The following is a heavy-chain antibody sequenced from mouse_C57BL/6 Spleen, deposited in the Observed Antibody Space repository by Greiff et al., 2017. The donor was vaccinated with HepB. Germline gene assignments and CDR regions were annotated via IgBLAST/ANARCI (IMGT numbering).Heavy chain of an antibody. D-gene: IGHD2-4*01. V-gene: IGHV5-17*01. CDR3: AIYYDYSFAY. CDR2: ISSGSSTI. Sequence: DVQLVESGGGLVKPGGSLKLSCAASGFTFSDYGMHWVRQAPEKGLEWVAYISSGSSTIYYADTVKGRFTISRDNAKNTLFLQMTSLRSEDTAMYYWAIYYDYSFAYWGQGTLVTVSA. CDR1: GFTFSDYG. J-gene: IGHJ3*01.